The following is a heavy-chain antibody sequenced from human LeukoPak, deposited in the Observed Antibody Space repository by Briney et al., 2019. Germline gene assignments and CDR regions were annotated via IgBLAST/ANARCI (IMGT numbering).Heavy chain of an antibody. CDR2: IYYSGST. CDR1: GGSISSGGYY. J-gene: IGHJ4*02. CDR3: ARGGKEYDILTGPDY. V-gene: IGHV4-31*03. Sequence: SETLSLTCTVSGGSISSGGYYWSWIRQHPGKGLEWIGYIYYSGSTYYNPSLKSRVTISVDTSKNQFSLKLSSVTAADTAVYYCARGGKEYDILTGPDYWGQGTLVTVSS. D-gene: IGHD3-9*01.